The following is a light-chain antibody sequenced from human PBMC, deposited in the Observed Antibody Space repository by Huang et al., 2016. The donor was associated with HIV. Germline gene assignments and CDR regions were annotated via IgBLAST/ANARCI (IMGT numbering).Light chain of an antibody. CDR2: TAS. V-gene: IGKV1-6*01. J-gene: IGKJ1*01. CDR1: QDIGND. CDR3: LQDYTYRWT. Sequence: MTQSPASLSASVGDRVTITCRASQDIGNDLGWYQQRLGKAPKLLVSTASHLQSGVPSRFTGSGSGTHFTLTISGLQPEDFATYYCLQDYTYRWTFGQGTKVEI.